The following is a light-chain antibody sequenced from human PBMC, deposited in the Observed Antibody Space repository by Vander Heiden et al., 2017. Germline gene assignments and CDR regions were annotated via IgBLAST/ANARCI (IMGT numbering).Light chain of an antibody. Sequence: PVQTARITCGGTNIGGQRVHWYQQKPGQAPVLVVYDDSDRPSGIPERFSFSDYADTATLTITMTEAGEGAVAYYRICDNSRGHRWVFGGGTKLTVL. CDR2: DDS. CDR1: NIGGQR. J-gene: IGLJ3*02. V-gene: IGLV3-21*02. CDR3: RICDNSRGHRWV.